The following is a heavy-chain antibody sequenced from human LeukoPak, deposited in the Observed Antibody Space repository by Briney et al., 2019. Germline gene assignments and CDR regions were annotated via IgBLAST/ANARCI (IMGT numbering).Heavy chain of an antibody. CDR1: GFTFSSYA. V-gene: IGHV3-23*01. D-gene: IGHD3-3*01. CDR3: AKGVRFLEWFFDY. Sequence: GGSLRLSCAASGFTFSSYAMSWVRQAARKVLEWVSAISGSGGSTYHADSVKGRFTISRDNSKNTLYLQMNSLRAEDTAVYYCAKGVRFLEWFFDYWGQGTLVTVSS. J-gene: IGHJ4*02. CDR2: ISGSGGST.